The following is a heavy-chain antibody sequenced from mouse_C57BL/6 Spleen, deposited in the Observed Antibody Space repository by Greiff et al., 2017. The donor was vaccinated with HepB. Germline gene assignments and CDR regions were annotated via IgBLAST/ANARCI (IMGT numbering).Heavy chain of an antibody. CDR1: GFTFSDYG. Sequence: EVKLQESGGGLVKPGGSLKLSCAASGFTFSDYGMHWVRQAPEKGLEWVAYISSGSSTIYYTDTVKGRFTISRDNAKNILFLQMTSLRSEDTAMYYCAREGKWDYAMGYCGQGTSVTVSS. CDR3: AREGKWDYAMGY. V-gene: IGHV5-17*01. CDR2: ISSGSSTI. J-gene: IGHJ4*01.